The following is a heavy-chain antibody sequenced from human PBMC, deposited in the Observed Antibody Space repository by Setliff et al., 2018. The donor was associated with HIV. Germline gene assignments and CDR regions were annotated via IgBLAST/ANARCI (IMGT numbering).Heavy chain of an antibody. V-gene: IGHV4-59*01. CDR3: AASYATSWSSGKEIDY. Sequence: TSETLSLTCKVSGGSIRSYYWSWIRQPPGKGLEWIGYIYYRGSTNYNPSLKSRVTMSVDTSKNQRSLNLSSVTAADTAVYFCAASYATSWSSGKEIDYWGQGTLVTVSS. CDR1: GGSIRSYY. D-gene: IGHD6-13*01. CDR2: IYYRGST. J-gene: IGHJ4*02.